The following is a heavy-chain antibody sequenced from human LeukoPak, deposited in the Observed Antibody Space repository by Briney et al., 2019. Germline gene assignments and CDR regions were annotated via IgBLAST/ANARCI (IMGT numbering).Heavy chain of an antibody. Sequence: ASVKVSCKASGYTFTSYGISWVRQAPGQGLEWMGWISAYNGNTNYAQKLQGRVTMTTDTSTSTAYMELRSLRSDDTAVYYCARARYYDSSGFYYYYYMDVWGKGTRSPSP. CDR3: ARARYYDSSGFYYYYYMDV. CDR2: ISAYNGNT. D-gene: IGHD3-22*01. J-gene: IGHJ6*03. V-gene: IGHV1-18*01. CDR1: GYTFTSYG.